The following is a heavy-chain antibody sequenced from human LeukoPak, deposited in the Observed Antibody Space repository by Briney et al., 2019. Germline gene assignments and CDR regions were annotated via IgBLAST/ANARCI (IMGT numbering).Heavy chain of an antibody. Sequence: PGGSLRLSCAASGFTVSSNYMSWVHQAPRKGLEWVSVIYRGGSTDYADSVKGRFTVSRDNSKNTLYLQMNSLRAEDTAVYYCARVLVELSTRIFDYWGQGTLVTVSS. CDR3: ARVLVELSTRIFDY. V-gene: IGHV3-53*01. CDR2: IYRGGST. CDR1: GFTVSSNY. D-gene: IGHD3-16*02. J-gene: IGHJ4*02.